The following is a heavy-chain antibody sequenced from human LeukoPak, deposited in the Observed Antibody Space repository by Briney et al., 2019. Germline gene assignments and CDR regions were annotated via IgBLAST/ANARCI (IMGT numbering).Heavy chain of an antibody. V-gene: IGHV4-38-2*01. CDR2: VYHTGST. D-gene: IGHD3-10*01. CDR1: GYSISRGYY. CDR3: ARAGWIITSGIDY. Sequence: SETLSLTCAVSGYSISRGYYWALIRQPLGKGLEWIGTVYHTGSTYYNPSLDSRVTISVDTSKNEFSLNLKSVTAADTAVYYCARAGWIITSGIDYWGQGAVVTVSS. J-gene: IGHJ4*02.